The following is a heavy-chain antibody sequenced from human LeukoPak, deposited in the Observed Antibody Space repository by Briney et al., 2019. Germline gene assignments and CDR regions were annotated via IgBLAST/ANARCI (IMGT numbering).Heavy chain of an antibody. CDR3: ARSRSRGYSGDFDY. V-gene: IGHV4-34*01. CDR2: IKHSGST. J-gene: IGHJ4*02. CDR1: GGSFSGYY. Sequence: KPSETLSLTCAVYGGSFSGYYWTWIRQPPGKGLEWIGEIKHSGSTNYNPSLKSRVTISVDTSKNQFSLKLSSVTAADTAVYYCARSRSRGYSGDFDYWGQGTLVTVSS. D-gene: IGHD5-12*01.